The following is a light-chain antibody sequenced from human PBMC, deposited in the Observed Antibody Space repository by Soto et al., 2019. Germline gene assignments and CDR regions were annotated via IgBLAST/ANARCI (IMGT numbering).Light chain of an antibody. CDR1: QSISSW. Sequence: DIQMTQSPSTLSASVGDRVTITCRASQSISSWLAWYQQKPGKAPKLLIYKASSLESGVPSGFSGSGSGTEFTLLISSLQPDDFATNYCQQYNSYSYTFGQGTKLEIK. CDR3: QQYNSYSYT. V-gene: IGKV1-5*03. J-gene: IGKJ2*01. CDR2: KAS.